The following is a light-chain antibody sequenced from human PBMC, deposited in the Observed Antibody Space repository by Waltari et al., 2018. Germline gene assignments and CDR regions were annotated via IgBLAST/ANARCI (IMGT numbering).Light chain of an antibody. CDR2: SNN. Sequence: QSVLTQPPSASATAGQRVIISCSGSRSNIGSNTVNWYQQLPGTAPKLLILSNNERPSGVPGRFSGSKSGTSASLAISGLQSEDEADYYCATWDDSLIGLVFGGGTKLTVL. V-gene: IGLV1-44*01. CDR3: ATWDDSLIGLV. J-gene: IGLJ2*01. CDR1: RSNIGSNT.